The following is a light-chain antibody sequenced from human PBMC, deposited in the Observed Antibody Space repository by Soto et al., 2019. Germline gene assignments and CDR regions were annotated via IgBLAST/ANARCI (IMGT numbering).Light chain of an antibody. CDR1: QSVSNN. Sequence: EIVMTQSPATLSVSPGESATLSCRASQSVSNNLAWYQQKPGQAPRLLICGASTRATGFPARFSGSGSGTEFTLTISSLQSEDFAVYYCQQYNNWPPTWTFGQGTKVEIK. V-gene: IGKV3-15*01. CDR2: GAS. CDR3: QQYNNWPPTWT. J-gene: IGKJ1*01.